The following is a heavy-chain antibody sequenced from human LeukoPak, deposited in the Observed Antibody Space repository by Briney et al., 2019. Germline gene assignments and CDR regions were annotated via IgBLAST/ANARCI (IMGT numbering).Heavy chain of an antibody. CDR1: GGSFSGYY. V-gene: IGHV4-34*01. Sequence: SETLSLTCAVYGGSFSGYYWSWIRQPPGKGLEWIGEINHSGSTNYNPSLRSRVTISVDRSKNQFSLKLSSVTAADTAVYYCAREARGGYYDSSGPFDYWGQGTLVTVSS. J-gene: IGHJ4*02. CDR2: INHSGST. D-gene: IGHD3-22*01. CDR3: AREARGGYYDSSGPFDY.